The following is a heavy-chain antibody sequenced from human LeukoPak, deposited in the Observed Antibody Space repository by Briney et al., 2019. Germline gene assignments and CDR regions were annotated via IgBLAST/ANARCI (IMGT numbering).Heavy chain of an antibody. CDR1: SGSISSGIW. Sequence: PSETLSLTCGVSSGSISSGIWWSWVRQPPGKGLEWIGEIYHSGSTYYNPSLKSRATISVDKSKGQFSLKLSSVTAADTAIYYCARKPTTSDAFDMWGQGTMVTVSS. D-gene: IGHD1-26*01. CDR3: ARKPTTSDAFDM. J-gene: IGHJ3*02. CDR2: IYHSGST. V-gene: IGHV4-4*02.